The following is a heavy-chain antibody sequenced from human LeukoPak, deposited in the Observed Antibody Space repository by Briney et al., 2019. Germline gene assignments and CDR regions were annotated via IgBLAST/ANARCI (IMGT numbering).Heavy chain of an antibody. CDR3: AREEWDGTFDY. D-gene: IGHD1-26*01. CDR2: INWNGGST. J-gene: IGHJ4*02. Sequence: GGSLRLSCAASGFTFDDYGISWVRQAPGKGLEWVSGINWNGGSTGYADSVKGRSTISRDNAKNSLYLQMNSLRAEDTALYYCAREEWDGTFDYWGQGTLVTVSS. CDR1: GFTFDDYG. V-gene: IGHV3-20*04.